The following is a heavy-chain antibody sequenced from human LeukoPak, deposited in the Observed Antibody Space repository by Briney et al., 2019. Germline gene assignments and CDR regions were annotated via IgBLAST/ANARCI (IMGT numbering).Heavy chain of an antibody. CDR3: ARGGYSSSWYSV. Sequence: GASVKVSCKASGYTFTSYDINWVRQATGQGLEWMGRMNPDSGNTGYAQKFQGRVTMTRNTSISTAYMELSSLRSEDTAVYYCARGGYSSSWYSVWGQGTLVTVSS. J-gene: IGHJ4*02. CDR2: MNPDSGNT. CDR1: GYTFTSYD. D-gene: IGHD6-13*01. V-gene: IGHV1-8*01.